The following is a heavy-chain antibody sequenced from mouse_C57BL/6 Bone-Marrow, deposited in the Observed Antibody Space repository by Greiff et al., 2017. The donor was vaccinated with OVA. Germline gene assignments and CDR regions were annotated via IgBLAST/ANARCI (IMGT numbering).Heavy chain of an antibody. D-gene: IGHD1-1*01. CDR2: IDPANDNT. Sequence: EVQLQESVAELVRPGASVKLSCTASGFNIKNTYMHWVKQRPEQGLEWIGRIDPANDNTKYAPKFQGKATMTADTSSNTAYLQLSRLSSEDTAVYCCARGNFGSSFYAMDYWGQGTSVTVSS. CDR3: ARGNFGSSFYAMDY. CDR1: GFNIKNTY. V-gene: IGHV14-3*01. J-gene: IGHJ4*01.